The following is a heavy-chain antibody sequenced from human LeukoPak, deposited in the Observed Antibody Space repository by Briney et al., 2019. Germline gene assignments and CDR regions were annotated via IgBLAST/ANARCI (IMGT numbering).Heavy chain of an antibody. J-gene: IGHJ4*02. CDR2: ISSSSSYI. D-gene: IGHD3-22*01. CDR3: AKDRRYDSSGYSPYDFDY. CDR1: GFTFSSYS. V-gene: IGHV3-21*04. Sequence: GGSLRLSCAASGFTFSSYSMNWVRQAPGKGLEWVSSISSSSSYIYYADSVKGRFTISRDNAKNSLYLQMNSLRAEDTAVYYCAKDRRYDSSGYSPYDFDYCGQGTVVTVSS.